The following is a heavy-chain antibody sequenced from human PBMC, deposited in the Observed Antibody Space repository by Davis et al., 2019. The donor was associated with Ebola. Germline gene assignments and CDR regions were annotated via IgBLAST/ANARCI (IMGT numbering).Heavy chain of an antibody. J-gene: IGHJ4*02. CDR2: IIPIFGTA. CDR1: GGTFSSYA. CDR3: ARTPMWSVRGYFDY. D-gene: IGHD2-21*01. Sequence: SVKVSCKASGGTFSSYAISWVRQAPGQGLEWMGGIIPIFGTANYAQKFQGRVTITADKSTSTAYMELSSLRSEDTAVYYCARTPMWSVRGYFDYWGQGTLVTVSS. V-gene: IGHV1-69*06.